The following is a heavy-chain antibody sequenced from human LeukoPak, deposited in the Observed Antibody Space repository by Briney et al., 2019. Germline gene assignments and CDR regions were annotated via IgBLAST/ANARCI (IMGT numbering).Heavy chain of an antibody. Sequence: PSETLSLTCTVSGGSISCSSYYWGWIRQPPGKGLEWIGSIYYSGSTYYNRCVKSRFTISVETTKNRFSLKLSSMTAADTAVYYCASGWELRRGDAFDIWGQGTMVTVSS. CDR2: IYYSGST. V-gene: IGHV4-39*01. CDR3: ASGWELRRGDAFDI. D-gene: IGHD1-26*01. CDR1: GGSISCSSYY. J-gene: IGHJ3*02.